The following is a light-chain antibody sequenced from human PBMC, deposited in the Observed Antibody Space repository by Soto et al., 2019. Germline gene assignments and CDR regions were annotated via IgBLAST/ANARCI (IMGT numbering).Light chain of an antibody. Sequence: DIQITQSPSSLSASVGDRVTITCRASQGIRHYLAWYQQKPGKVPKLLIYEASNLQSGVPSRFRGGGSGTEFTLTISSLQPEDVATYYCQNFDSAPQTFGPGTKVHIK. CDR2: EAS. V-gene: IGKV1-27*01. CDR1: QGIRHY. J-gene: IGKJ1*01. CDR3: QNFDSAPQT.